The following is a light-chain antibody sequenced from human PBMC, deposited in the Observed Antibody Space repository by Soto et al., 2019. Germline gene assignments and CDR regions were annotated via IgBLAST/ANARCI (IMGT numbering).Light chain of an antibody. CDR3: QSYHSGNVV. J-gene: IGLJ2*01. V-gene: IGLV6-57*04. Sequence: NFMLTQPHSVSESPGKTVTISCTRSSGSIASNYVQWYQQRPGSAPTPVIYEDNERPSGVPDRFSGSIDNSSNSASLTISGLKTDDEADYYCQSYHSGNVVFGGGTKLTVL. CDR1: SGSIASNY. CDR2: EDN.